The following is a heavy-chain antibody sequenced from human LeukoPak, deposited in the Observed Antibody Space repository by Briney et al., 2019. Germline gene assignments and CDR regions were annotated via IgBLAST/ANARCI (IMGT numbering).Heavy chain of an antibody. J-gene: IGHJ4*02. CDR2: ISSRSSYI. CDR1: GFTFSSYC. CDR3: ARQYYDIWSGYYTADYYFDY. V-gene: IGHV3-21*06. D-gene: IGHD3-3*01. Sequence: MAGGSLRLSCAASGFTFSSYCMNWVRQAPGKGLEWVSSISSRSSYIYYADSVKGRFTISRDNAKNSLYLELHSLRAEDTAVYYCARQYYDIWSGYYTADYYFDYWGQGTLVTVSS.